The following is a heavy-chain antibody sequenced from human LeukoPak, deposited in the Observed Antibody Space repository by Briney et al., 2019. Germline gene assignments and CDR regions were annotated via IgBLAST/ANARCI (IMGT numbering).Heavy chain of an antibody. CDR3: RGAYYDSGGPEYYFDY. D-gene: IGHD3-22*01. V-gene: IGHV3-73*01. CDR1: GFTFSGSA. Sequence: GGSLRLSCAASGFTFSGSALHWVRQASGKGLEWVGRIRGKGDSYSTAYAASVKRRFTISRDDSKNTAYLQMNSLKTEDTAVYYCRGAYYDSGGPEYYFDYWGQGTLVTVSS. CDR2: IRGKGDSYST. J-gene: IGHJ4*02.